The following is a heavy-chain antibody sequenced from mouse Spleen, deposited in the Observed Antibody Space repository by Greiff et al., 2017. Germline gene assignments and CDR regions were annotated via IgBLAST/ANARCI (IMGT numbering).Heavy chain of an antibody. J-gene: IGHJ2*01. CDR2: ISYDGSN. CDR1: GYSITSGYY. Sequence: ESGPGLVKPSQSLSLTCSVTGYSITSGYYWNWIRQFPGNKLEWMGYISYDGSNNYNPSLKNRISITRDTSKNQFFLKLNSVTTEDTATYYCARDQPPLPYGNYRGLDYWGQGTTLTVSS. D-gene: IGHD2-1*01. V-gene: IGHV3-6*01. CDR3: ARDQPPLPYGNYRGLDY.